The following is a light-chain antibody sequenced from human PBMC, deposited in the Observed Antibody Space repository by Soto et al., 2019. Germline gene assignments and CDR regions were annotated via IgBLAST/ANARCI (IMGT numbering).Light chain of an antibody. CDR2: SAS. CDR3: QQYDNLPLT. V-gene: IGKV1-27*01. CDR1: QGISNY. Sequence: IHMAHSPSCLSGSLGERVTITCRASQGISNYLACYQRKSGKVADLLISSASTLQSGAPSRFSGSGSGTDFTLAISSLQPEDIATYYCQQYDNLPLTFGGGTKVDTK. J-gene: IGKJ4*01.